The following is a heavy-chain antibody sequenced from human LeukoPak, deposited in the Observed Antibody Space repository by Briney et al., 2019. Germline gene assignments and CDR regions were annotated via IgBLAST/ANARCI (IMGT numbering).Heavy chain of an antibody. CDR3: AKLLNDYGDYYFDY. CDR2: IRGSGGST. Sequence: GGSLRLSCAASGFTFSIYAMTWVRQAPGKGLEWVSAIRGSGGSTYYADPVKGRFTISRDNSKNTLYLQMNSLRAENTAVYYCAKLLNDYGDYYFDYWGQGTLVTVSS. J-gene: IGHJ4*02. D-gene: IGHD4-17*01. V-gene: IGHV3-23*01. CDR1: GFTFSIYA.